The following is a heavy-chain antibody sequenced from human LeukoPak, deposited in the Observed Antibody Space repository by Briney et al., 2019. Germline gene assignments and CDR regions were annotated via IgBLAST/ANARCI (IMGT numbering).Heavy chain of an antibody. D-gene: IGHD3-10*01. CDR3: ARKWFGELLGWFDP. V-gene: IGHV4-59*12. CDR1: GGSISSYY. J-gene: IGHJ5*02. Sequence: SETLSLTCTVSGGSISSYYWSWIRQPPGKGLEWIGYIYYSGSTNYNPSLRSRVTISVDTSRNQFSLNLNSVTAADTAVYYCARKWFGELLGWFDPWGQGTLVTVSS. CDR2: IYYSGST.